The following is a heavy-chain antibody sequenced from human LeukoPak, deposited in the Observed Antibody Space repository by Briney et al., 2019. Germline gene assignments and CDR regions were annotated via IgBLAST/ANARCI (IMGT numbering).Heavy chain of an antibody. J-gene: IGHJ4*02. V-gene: IGHV5-10-1*01. CDR1: GYSFTSYW. Sequence: RGESLKISCKGSGYSFTSYWISWVRQMPGKGLEWMGRIDPSDSYTNYSPSFQGHVTISADKSISTAYLQWSSLKASDTAMYYCARPSSGWYVLDYWGQGTLVTASS. CDR3: ARPSSGWYVLDY. D-gene: IGHD6-19*01. CDR2: IDPSDSYT.